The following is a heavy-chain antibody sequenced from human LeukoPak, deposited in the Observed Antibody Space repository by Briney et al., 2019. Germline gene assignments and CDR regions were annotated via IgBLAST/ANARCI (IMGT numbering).Heavy chain of an antibody. J-gene: IGHJ1*01. Sequence: GGSLRLSCAASGSTFSSYGMHWVRQAPGKGLEWVAVISYDGSNKYYADSVKGRFTISRDNSKNTLYLQMNSLRAEDTAVYYCAKGAYYYDSSGYYDRSEYFQHWGQGTLVAVSS. D-gene: IGHD3-22*01. V-gene: IGHV3-30*18. CDR3: AKGAYYYDSSGYYDRSEYFQH. CDR1: GSTFSSYG. CDR2: ISYDGSNK.